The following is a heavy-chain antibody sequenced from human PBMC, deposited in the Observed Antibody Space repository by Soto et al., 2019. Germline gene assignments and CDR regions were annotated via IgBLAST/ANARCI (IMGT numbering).Heavy chain of an antibody. CDR2: ISSSSSTI. J-gene: IGHJ6*03. D-gene: IGHD6-6*01. V-gene: IGHV3-48*01. Sequence: PGGSLRLSCAASGFTFSSYSMNWVRQALGKGLEWVSYISSSSSTIYYADSVKGRFTISRDNAKNSLYLQMNSLRAEDTAVYYCARASIGAFYYYYYMDVWGQGTTVTVSS. CDR3: ARASIGAFYYYYYMDV. CDR1: GFTFSSYS.